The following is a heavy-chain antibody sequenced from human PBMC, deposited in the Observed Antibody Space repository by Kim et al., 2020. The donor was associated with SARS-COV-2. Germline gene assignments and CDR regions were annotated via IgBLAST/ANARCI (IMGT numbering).Heavy chain of an antibody. CDR2: ISPNSGDT. CDR3: ARGYIVGANGWTVGY. CDR1: GYTFTGYD. J-gene: IGHJ4*02. V-gene: IGHV1-2*06. Sequence: ASVKVSCKASGYTFTGYDMRWVRQAPGQGLEWMGRISPNSGDTNYAQKLQGRVTMTRDTSISTAYMELSRLRSDDTAVYYCARGYIVGANGWTVGYWGQGTLVTVSS. D-gene: IGHD1-26*01.